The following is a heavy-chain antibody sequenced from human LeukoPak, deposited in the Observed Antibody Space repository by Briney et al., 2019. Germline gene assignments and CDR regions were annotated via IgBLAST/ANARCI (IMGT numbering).Heavy chain of an antibody. Sequence: ASVKVSCKASGYTFTSNGISWVRQAPGQGLEWMGWISAYNGNTNYAQKLQGRVTMTTDTSTSTAYMELRSLRSDDTAVYYCARGSHDYYDSSCLYYFDYWGQGTLVTVSS. V-gene: IGHV1-18*01. CDR3: ARGSHDYYDSSCLYYFDY. J-gene: IGHJ4*02. D-gene: IGHD3-22*01. CDR1: GYTFTSNG. CDR2: ISAYNGNT.